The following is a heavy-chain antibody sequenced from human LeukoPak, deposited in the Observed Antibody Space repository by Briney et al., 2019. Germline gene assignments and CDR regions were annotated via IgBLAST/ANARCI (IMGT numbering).Heavy chain of an antibody. CDR3: AKPPSTSSWYVAFDI. D-gene: IGHD6-13*01. V-gene: IGHV3-30*18. CDR2: ISYHGRDQ. J-gene: IGHJ3*02. Sequence: GRSLRLSCAASGFTFSTYAMHWVRQAPGKGLEWVAAISYHGRDQYYADSVKGRFTISRDNSKNTLYLQMNSPRAEDTAVYYCAKPPSTSSWYVAFDIWGQGTVVTVSS. CDR1: GFTFSTYA.